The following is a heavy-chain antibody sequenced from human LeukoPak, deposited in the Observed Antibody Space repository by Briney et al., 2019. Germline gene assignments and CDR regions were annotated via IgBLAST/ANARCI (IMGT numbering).Heavy chain of an antibody. J-gene: IGHJ4*02. Sequence: SETLSLTCTVSGGSISSGDYYWSWIRQPPGKGLEWIGYIYYSGSTYYNPSLKSRVTMSVDTSKNQFSLKLSSVTAADTAVYYCARAFGGYGYGGNDYWGQGTLVTVSS. CDR3: ARAFGGYGYGGNDY. CDR1: GGSISSGDYY. V-gene: IGHV4-30-4*01. CDR2: IYYSGST. D-gene: IGHD5-18*01.